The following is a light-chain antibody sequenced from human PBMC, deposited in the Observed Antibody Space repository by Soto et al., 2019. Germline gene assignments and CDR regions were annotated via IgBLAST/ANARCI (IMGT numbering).Light chain of an antibody. CDR3: ASYAGPSSDV. CDR1: GDAVPYQL. J-gene: IGLJ1*01. Sequence: QSVLTQPASVSGVPGQSITISCSGDAVPYQLVSWYQHQPGKAPKLILYGLTERPAGVPTRFSGFKSGTTASLAISGLRFEDEADYYCASYAGPSSDVFGTGNKLTVL. V-gene: IGLV2-23*02. CDR2: GLT.